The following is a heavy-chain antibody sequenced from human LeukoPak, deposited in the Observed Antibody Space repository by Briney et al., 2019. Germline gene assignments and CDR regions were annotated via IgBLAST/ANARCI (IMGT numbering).Heavy chain of an antibody. J-gene: IGHJ4*02. CDR2: INPSGGST. CDR1: GYTFTSYY. D-gene: IGHD2-2*01. CDR3: ARADCSSTSCFLFDY. Sequence: GVSVKVSCKASGYTFTSYYMHWVQQAPGQGLEWMGIINPSGGSTSYAQKFQGRVTMTRDTSTSTVYMELSSLRSEDTAVYYCARADCSSTSCFLFDYWGQGTLVTVSS. V-gene: IGHV1-46*01.